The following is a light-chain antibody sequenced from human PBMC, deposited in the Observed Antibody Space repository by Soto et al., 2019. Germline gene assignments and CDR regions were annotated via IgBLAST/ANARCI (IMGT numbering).Light chain of an antibody. CDR3: QQYGSSRWT. CDR2: GAS. J-gene: IGKJ1*01. CDR1: QSVSSSY. V-gene: IGKV3-20*01. Sequence: EIVLTQSPGTLSLSPGERATLSCRASQSVSSSYLAWYQQNRGQAPRLLIYGASSRAPGIPDRFGGSGSGTDVTLTISRLEPEDFAVYYCQQYGSSRWTFCQVTKVDIK.